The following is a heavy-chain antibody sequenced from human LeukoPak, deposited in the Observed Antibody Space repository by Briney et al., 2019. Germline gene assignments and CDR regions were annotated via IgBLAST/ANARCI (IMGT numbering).Heavy chain of an antibody. CDR3: AKDRGKTSGWYGYMDV. CDR2: ISGSGGST. Sequence: PGGSLRLSCAASGFPFSSYGMSWVRQAPGKGLEWVSAISGSGGSTYYADSVKGRFTISRDNSKNSLYLQMNSLRTEDTALYYCAKDRGKTSGWYGYMDVWGKGTTVTVSS. J-gene: IGHJ6*03. CDR1: GFPFSSYG. V-gene: IGHV3-23*01. D-gene: IGHD6-19*01.